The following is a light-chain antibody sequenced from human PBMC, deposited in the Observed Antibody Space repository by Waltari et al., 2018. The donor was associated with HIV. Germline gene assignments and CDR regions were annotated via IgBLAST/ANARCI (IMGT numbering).Light chain of an antibody. CDR3: CSYAGGSTLNWV. V-gene: IGLV2-23*02. CDR1: SGDVGGYAL. Sequence: QSALTQPASVSGSLGQSITISCSGTSGDVGGYALASWYQSLPGGPPKLLIFEVTKRPSGLSTRFSGSKSGNSASLTISGLQAEDEAHYYCCSYAGGSTLNWVFGGGTKVTVL. CDR2: EVT. J-gene: IGLJ3*02.